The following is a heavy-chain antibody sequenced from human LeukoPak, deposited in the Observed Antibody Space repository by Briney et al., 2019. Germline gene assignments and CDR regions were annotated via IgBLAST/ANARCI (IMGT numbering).Heavy chain of an antibody. CDR3: ARPPVYSSGWDPFDY. Sequence: ASVKVSCKASGYTFTSYGISWVRQAPGQGLEWMGWISAYNGNTNYAQKLQGRVTMTTDTSTSTAYMELRSLRSDDTAVYYCARPPVYSSGWDPFDYWGQGTLVPVSS. CDR2: ISAYNGNT. J-gene: IGHJ4*02. V-gene: IGHV1-18*01. CDR1: GYTFTSYG. D-gene: IGHD6-19*01.